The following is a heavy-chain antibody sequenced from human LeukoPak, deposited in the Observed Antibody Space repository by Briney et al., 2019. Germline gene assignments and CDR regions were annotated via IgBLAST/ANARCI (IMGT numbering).Heavy chain of an antibody. D-gene: IGHD2-21*02. CDR1: GYRFISNY. V-gene: IGHV1-2*02. CDR2: MHPGNGNT. J-gene: IGHJ4*02. CDR3: AREGSYCVGGDCYSFDF. Sequence: ASVKVPCKASGYRFISNYIQWVRQAPGLGPEWMGWMHPGNGNTRYAEKFQGRVTMTRDTSINTAYMDLSSLRSDDTAVYYCAREGSYCVGGDCYSFDFWGRGTLITVSS.